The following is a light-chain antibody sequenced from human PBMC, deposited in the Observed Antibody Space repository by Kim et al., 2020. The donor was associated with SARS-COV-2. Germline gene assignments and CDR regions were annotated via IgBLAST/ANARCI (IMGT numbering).Light chain of an antibody. CDR2: TAS. CDR1: QGIDSD. Sequence: ASVGARVTIPCRASQGIDSDLAWYQHKPGTAPKLLIYTASTLQSGVPSRFSGSGSGTDFTLTISSLQPEEFATYYCQQLNSYPITFGQGTRLEIK. V-gene: IGKV1-9*01. CDR3: QQLNSYPIT. J-gene: IGKJ5*01.